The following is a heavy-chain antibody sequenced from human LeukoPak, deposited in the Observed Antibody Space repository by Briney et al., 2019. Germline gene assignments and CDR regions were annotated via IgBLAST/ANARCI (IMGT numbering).Heavy chain of an antibody. V-gene: IGHV3-48*04. J-gene: IGHJ6*02. CDR3: ARDLGYGMDV. CDR2: ISSSSSTI. Sequence: GGSLRLSCAASGFTFSSYSMNWVRQAPGKGLEWVSYISSSSSTIYYADSVKGRFTISRDNAKNSLYLQMNSLRAEDTAVYYCARDLGYGMDVWGQGTTVTVSS. CDR1: GFTFSSYS. D-gene: IGHD3-3*01.